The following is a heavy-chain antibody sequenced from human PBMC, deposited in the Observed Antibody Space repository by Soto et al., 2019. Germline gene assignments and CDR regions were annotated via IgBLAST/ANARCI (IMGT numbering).Heavy chain of an antibody. CDR3: PRNTSGRYFDC. CDR2: IYNSGST. J-gene: IGHJ4*02. Sequence: PSETLSLTCSVSNSSVNNRYYWGWIRQPPGKGLEWIASIYNSGSTHYNPSLKSRATISVDTSNNQFSLRLSSVTAADTAVYYCPRNTSGRYFDCWGQGTLATVSS. CDR1: NSSVNNRYY. D-gene: IGHD6-19*01. V-gene: IGHV4-38-2*02.